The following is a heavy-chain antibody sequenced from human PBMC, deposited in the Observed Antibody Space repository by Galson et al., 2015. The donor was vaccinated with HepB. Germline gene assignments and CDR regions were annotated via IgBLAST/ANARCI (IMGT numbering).Heavy chain of an antibody. CDR2: ISWDGGST. J-gene: IGHJ4*02. CDR3: AKDMGYCSGGSCYPDY. V-gene: IGHV3-43*01. D-gene: IGHD2-15*01. Sequence: SLRLSCAASGFTFDDYTMHWVRQAPGKGLEWVSLISWDGGSTYYADSVKGRFTISRDNSKNSLYLQMNSLRTEDTALYYCAKDMGYCSGGSCYPDYWGQGTLVTVSS. CDR1: GFTFDDYT.